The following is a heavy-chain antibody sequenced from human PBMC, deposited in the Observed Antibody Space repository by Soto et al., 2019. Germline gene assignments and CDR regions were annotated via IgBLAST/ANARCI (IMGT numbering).Heavy chain of an antibody. CDR1: GGSISSGDYY. Sequence: PSETLSLTCIVSGGSISSGDYYWNWIRQPPGKGLGWIGYIYSTESTYYNPSLKSRVTISLDSSKNHFSLKLTSVTAADTAVYYCARASGYSSLFDYWGLGTLVTVSS. D-gene: IGHD5-18*01. V-gene: IGHV4-30-4*01. J-gene: IGHJ4*02. CDR2: IYSTEST. CDR3: ARASGYSSLFDY.